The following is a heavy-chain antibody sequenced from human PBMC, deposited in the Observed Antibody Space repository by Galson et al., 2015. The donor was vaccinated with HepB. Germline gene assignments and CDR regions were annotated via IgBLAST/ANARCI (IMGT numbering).Heavy chain of an antibody. J-gene: IGHJ3*02. CDR1: GFTFGDYA. CDR3: TLPQGNSGDAFDI. CDR2: IRSKAYGGTT. D-gene: IGHD4-23*01. Sequence: SLRLSCAASGFTFGDYAMSWFRQAPGKGLEWVGFIRSKAYGGTTEYAASVKGRFTISRDDSKSIAYLQMNSLKTEDTAVYYCTLPQGNSGDAFDIWGQGTMVTVSS. V-gene: IGHV3-49*03.